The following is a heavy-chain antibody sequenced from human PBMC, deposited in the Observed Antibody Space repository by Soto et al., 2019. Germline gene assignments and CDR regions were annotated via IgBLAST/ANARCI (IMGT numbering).Heavy chain of an antibody. Sequence: ASVKVSCKASGYTFTSYGISWVRQAPGQGLEWMGWISAYNGNTNYAQKLQGRVTMTTDTSTSTAYIELRSLRSDDTAVYYCARGVGYYYDSSGPFDYWGQGTLVTVSS. CDR1: GYTFTSYG. CDR3: ARGVGYYYDSSGPFDY. J-gene: IGHJ4*02. D-gene: IGHD3-22*01. CDR2: ISAYNGNT. V-gene: IGHV1-18*01.